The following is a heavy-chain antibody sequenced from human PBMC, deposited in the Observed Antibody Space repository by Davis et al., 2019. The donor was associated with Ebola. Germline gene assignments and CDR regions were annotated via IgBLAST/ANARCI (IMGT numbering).Heavy chain of an antibody. CDR3: ARSRRGFDP. CDR2: INHSGST. V-gene: IGHV4-34*01. Sequence: PGGSLRLSCAVYGGSFSGYYWSWIRQPPGKGLEWIGEINHSGSTNYNPSLKSRVTISVDTSKNQFSLKLSSVTAADTALYYCARSRRGFDPWGQGTLVTVSS. J-gene: IGHJ5*02. CDR1: GGSFSGYY.